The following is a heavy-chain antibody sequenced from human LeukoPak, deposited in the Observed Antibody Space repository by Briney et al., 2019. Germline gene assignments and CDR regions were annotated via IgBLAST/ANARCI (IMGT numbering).Heavy chain of an antibody. D-gene: IGHD2-15*01. CDR3: ARRGSGNGGTYAGMDV. CDR2: LLYTGNT. J-gene: IGHJ6*02. Sequence: SGTLSLTCTVAAGSISSSFHYWDWIRQAPGKGLEWMGSLLYTGNTWYNPSLKSRVTMSVDTSKNQFSLRLSSVNAADTALYYCARRGSGNGGTYAGMDVWGQGTSVTVSS. V-gene: IGHV4-39*01. CDR1: AGSISSSFHY.